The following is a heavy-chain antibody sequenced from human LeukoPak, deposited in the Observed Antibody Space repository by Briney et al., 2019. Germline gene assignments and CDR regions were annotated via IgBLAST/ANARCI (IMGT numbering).Heavy chain of an antibody. CDR2: IYYSGST. CDR3: AEYTSSSAYFDH. J-gene: IGHJ4*02. Sequence: SETLPLTCTVSGGSISSSSYYWGWIRQPPGKGLEWIGSIYYSGSTYYNPSLKSRVTISVDTSKNQFSLRVNSVTAADTAVYYCAEYTSSSAYFDHWGQGTLVTVSS. V-gene: IGHV4-39*01. D-gene: IGHD6-6*01. CDR1: GGSISSSSYY.